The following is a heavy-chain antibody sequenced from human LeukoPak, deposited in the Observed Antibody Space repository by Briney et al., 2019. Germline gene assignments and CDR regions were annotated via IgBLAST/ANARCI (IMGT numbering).Heavy chain of an antibody. CDR3: ARHEPYSSGWYPVDY. CDR1: GYSFTSYW. CDR2: IYPGDSDT. D-gene: IGHD6-19*01. J-gene: IGHJ4*02. V-gene: IGHV5-51*01. Sequence: GESLKISCKGSGYSFTSYWIGWVRQMPGKGLEWMGIIYPGDSDTGYSPSFQGQVTISADKSISTAYLQWSSLKASDTAMYYCARHEPYSSGWYPVDYWGQGTLVTVSS.